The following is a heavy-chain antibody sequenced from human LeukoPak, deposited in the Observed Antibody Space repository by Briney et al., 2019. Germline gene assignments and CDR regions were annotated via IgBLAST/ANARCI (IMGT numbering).Heavy chain of an antibody. CDR1: GGTFSSYA. CDR3: ARDSGRGNNDY. CDR2: IIPIFGTA. V-gene: IGHV1-69*05. J-gene: IGHJ4*02. D-gene: IGHD1/OR15-1a*01. Sequence: SVKVSCTASGGTFSSYAISWVRQAPGQGLEWMGGIIPIFGTANYAQNFQGRVTFISNTSATTAFMELSSLRSEDAAVYYCARDSGRGNNDYWGQGTLVTVFS.